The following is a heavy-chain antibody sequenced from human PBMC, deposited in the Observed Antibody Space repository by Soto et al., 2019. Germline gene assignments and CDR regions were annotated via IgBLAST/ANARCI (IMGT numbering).Heavy chain of an antibody. CDR1: GFTFSSYG. CDR3: ATDYFPEGIAVAGTLGTIDY. Sequence: QVQLVESGGGVVQPGRSLRLSCAASGFTFSSYGMHWVRQAPGKGLEWVAVISYDGSNKYYADSVKGRFTISRDNSKNTLYLQMNSLRAEDTAVYYCATDYFPEGIAVAGTLGTIDYWGQGTLVTVSS. J-gene: IGHJ4*02. D-gene: IGHD6-19*01. V-gene: IGHV3-30*03. CDR2: ISYDGSNK.